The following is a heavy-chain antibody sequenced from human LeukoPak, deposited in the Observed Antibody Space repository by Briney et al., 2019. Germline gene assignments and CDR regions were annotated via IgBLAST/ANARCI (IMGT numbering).Heavy chain of an antibody. CDR2: INPTSGGT. J-gene: IGHJ4*02. D-gene: IGHD5-12*01. Sequence: AASVKVSCKASGYTFTGYFMHWVGQAPGQGLEWMGRINPTSGGTNYAQRFQGRVTMTRDTSISTAYMELTRMTSDDTAVYYCARGYSGYDLPDYWGQGTLVTVSS. CDR1: GYTFTGYF. CDR3: ARGYSGYDLPDY. V-gene: IGHV1-2*06.